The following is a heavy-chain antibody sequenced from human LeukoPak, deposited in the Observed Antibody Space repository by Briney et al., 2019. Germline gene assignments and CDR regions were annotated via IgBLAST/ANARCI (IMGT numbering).Heavy chain of an antibody. Sequence: SETLSLTCTVSGGSISSGSYYWSWIRQPAGKGLEWIGRIYTSGSTNYNPSLKSRATISVDTSKNQFSLKLSSVTAADTAVYYCARAFRDILTGYYRGYYFDYWGQGTLVTVSS. J-gene: IGHJ4*02. D-gene: IGHD3-9*01. CDR1: GGSISSGSYY. CDR2: IYTSGST. CDR3: ARAFRDILTGYYRGYYFDY. V-gene: IGHV4-61*02.